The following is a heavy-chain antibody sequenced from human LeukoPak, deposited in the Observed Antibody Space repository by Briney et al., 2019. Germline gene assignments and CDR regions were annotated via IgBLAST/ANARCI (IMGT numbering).Heavy chain of an antibody. J-gene: IGHJ4*02. CDR3: ARAGYSSSWTPRYFDY. CDR2: IKQDGSEK. V-gene: IGHV3-7*01. Sequence: GGSLRLSCAASGFTFSTYRMSWVRQAPGKGLEWVANIKQDGSEKHYVDSVKGRFTISRDNAKNSLYLQMSSLRAEDTAVYYCARAGYSSSWTPRYFDYWGQGTLVTVSS. CDR1: GFTFSTYR. D-gene: IGHD6-13*01.